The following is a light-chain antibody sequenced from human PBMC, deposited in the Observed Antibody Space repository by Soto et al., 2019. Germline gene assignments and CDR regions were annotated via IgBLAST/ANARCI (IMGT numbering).Light chain of an antibody. CDR1: QSLLHTNGYNY. J-gene: IGKJ2*03. Sequence: DIVMTQSPLSLPVTPGEPASISCRSSQSLLHTNGYNYLDWYLQKPGHAPQLLIYLGSNRASGVPDRFSGSGAGTDFALKISRVEAEDVGVYYCVQALQAPPYSFGRGTKLEIK. CDR2: LGS. CDR3: VQALQAPPYS. V-gene: IGKV2-28*01.